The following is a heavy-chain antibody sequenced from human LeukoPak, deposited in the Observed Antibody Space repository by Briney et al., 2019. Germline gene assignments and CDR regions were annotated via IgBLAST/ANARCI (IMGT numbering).Heavy chain of an antibody. Sequence: SETLSLTCAVYGGSFSGYYWGWIRQPPGKGLEWIGEINHSGSTNYNPSLKSRVTISVDTSKNQFSLKLSSVTAADTAVYYCASACFQCGLGSDWLDPWGQGTLVTVSS. CDR2: INHSGST. V-gene: IGHV4-34*01. J-gene: IGHJ5*02. CDR3: ASACFQCGLGSDWLDP. CDR1: GGSFSGYY. D-gene: IGHD2-21*01.